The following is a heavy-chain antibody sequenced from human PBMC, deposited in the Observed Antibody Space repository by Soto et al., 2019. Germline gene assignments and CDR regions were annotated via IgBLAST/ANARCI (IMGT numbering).Heavy chain of an antibody. CDR3: ARVGPTGWFDP. V-gene: IGHV1-2*02. CDR1: GYSFTDYY. Sequence: QVHLVQSGAEVKKPGASVKVSCKASGYSFTDYYMHWVRQAPGQGLERMGWINTKTGGTNYAQRVQGRVTMTGDTSINTAYMELSRLRSDDTAVYYCARVGPTGWFDPWGQGTVVTVYS. J-gene: IGHJ5*02. CDR2: INTKTGGT.